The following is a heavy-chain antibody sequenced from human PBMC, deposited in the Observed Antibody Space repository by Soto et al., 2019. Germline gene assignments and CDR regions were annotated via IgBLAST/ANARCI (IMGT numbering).Heavy chain of an antibody. CDR1: GFTFSDYY. CDR2: ITTSSNI. V-gene: IGHV3-11*01. Sequence: QVQLVESGGGLVKPGESLRLSCAASGFTFSDYYMSWIRQAPGKGLEWVSYITTSSNIYSADSVKGRFTISRDNAKNSLYLKMNSLRAEDTAVYYCARSQGDRVVDYWGQGTLVTVSS. CDR3: ARSQGDRVVDY. D-gene: IGHD2-21*01. J-gene: IGHJ4*02.